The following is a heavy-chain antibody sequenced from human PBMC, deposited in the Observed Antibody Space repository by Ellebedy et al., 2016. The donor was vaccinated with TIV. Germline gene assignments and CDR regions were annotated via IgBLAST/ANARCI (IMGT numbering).Heavy chain of an antibody. Sequence: GESLKISXAASGFTVSSNYMSWVRQAPGKGLEWVSVIYSGGSTYYADSVKGRFTISRDNSKNTLYLQMNSLRAEDTAVYYCARAGGSRGGYFANVWGQGTTVTVSS. CDR2: IYSGGST. D-gene: IGHD1-26*01. J-gene: IGHJ6*02. CDR3: ARAGGSRGGYFANV. CDR1: GFTVSSNY. V-gene: IGHV3-53*01.